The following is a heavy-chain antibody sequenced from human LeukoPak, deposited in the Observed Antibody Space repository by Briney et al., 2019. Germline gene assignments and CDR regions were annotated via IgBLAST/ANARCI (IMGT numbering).Heavy chain of an antibody. CDR3: ARVHYYDSSGYYYFDY. CDR1: GYTFTSYS. V-gene: IGHV1-46*01. D-gene: IGHD3-22*01. Sequence: GASVKVSCKASGYTFTSYSIHWVRQAPGQGLEWMGIINPSGGSTGYPQKFQGRVTMTRDTSTSTVYMELSSLRSEDAAVYYCARVHYYDSSGYYYFDYWGQGTLVTVSS. CDR2: INPSGGST. J-gene: IGHJ4*02.